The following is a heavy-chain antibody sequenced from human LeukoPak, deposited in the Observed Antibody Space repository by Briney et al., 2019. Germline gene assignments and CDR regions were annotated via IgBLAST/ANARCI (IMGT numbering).Heavy chain of an antibody. CDR2: IKSKTDGGTT. Sequence: KSGGSLRLSCAASGLTFSNAWMSWVRQAPGKGLEWVGRIKSKTDGGTTDYGAPVKGRFIISGDDSKNTLYLQMNGLKIEDTAVYYCITDPGEWEPIWGQGTMVTVSS. V-gene: IGHV3-15*01. CDR3: ITDPGEWEPI. D-gene: IGHD1-26*01. J-gene: IGHJ3*02. CDR1: GLTFSNAW.